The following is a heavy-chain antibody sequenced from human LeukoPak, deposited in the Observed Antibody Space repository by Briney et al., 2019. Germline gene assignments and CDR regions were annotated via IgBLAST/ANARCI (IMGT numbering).Heavy chain of an antibody. D-gene: IGHD4-17*01. Sequence: SGPTLVNPPQTLTLTCTFSGFSLSTRGMRVGWIRQPPGKALEWLARIDWDDDKFYNTSLKTRLTISKDTSKNQVVLTMTNMDPVDTATYYCARIPTYGDYAYFDYWGQGTLVTVSS. V-gene: IGHV2-70*04. CDR2: IDWDDDK. J-gene: IGHJ4*02. CDR1: GFSLSTRGMR. CDR3: ARIPTYGDYAYFDY.